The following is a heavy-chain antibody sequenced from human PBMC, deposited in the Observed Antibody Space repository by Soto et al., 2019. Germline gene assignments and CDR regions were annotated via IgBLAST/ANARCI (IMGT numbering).Heavy chain of an antibody. V-gene: IGHV4-31*03. CDR1: GGSISSGGYY. Sequence: LALTCTVSGGSISSGGYYWSWIRQHPGKGLEWIGYIYYSGSTYYNPSLKSRVTISVDTSKNQFSLKLSSVTAADAAVYYCARGGDYDFWSGYLYGMDVWGQGTTVTVSS. CDR3: ARGGDYDFWSGYLYGMDV. J-gene: IGHJ6*02. CDR2: IYYSGST. D-gene: IGHD3-3*01.